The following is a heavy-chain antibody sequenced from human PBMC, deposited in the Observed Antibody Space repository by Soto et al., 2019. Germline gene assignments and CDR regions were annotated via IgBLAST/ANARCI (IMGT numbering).Heavy chain of an antibody. CDR2: ISYDGSNK. CDR3: ARDRAVVAATYYFDY. D-gene: IGHD2-15*01. Sequence: GGSLRLSCAASGFTFSSYAMHWVRQAPGKGLEWVAVISYDGSNKYYADSVKGRFTISRDNSKNTLYLQMNSLRAEDTAVYYCARDRAVVAATYYFDYWGQGTLDTVSS. J-gene: IGHJ4*02. V-gene: IGHV3-30-3*01. CDR1: GFTFSSYA.